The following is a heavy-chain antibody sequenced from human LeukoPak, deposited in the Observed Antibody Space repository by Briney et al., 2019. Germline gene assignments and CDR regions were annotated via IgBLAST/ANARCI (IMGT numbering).Heavy chain of an antibody. CDR3: ARDLGIADDAFDI. Sequence: PSETLSLTCTVSGGSISSYYWSWIRQPPGKGLEWIGYIYYSGSTNYNPSLKSRVTISVDTSKNQFSLKLSSVTAADTAVYYCARDLGIADDAFDIWGQGTMVTVSS. CDR1: GGSISSYY. CDR2: IYYSGST. D-gene: IGHD2/OR15-2a*01. V-gene: IGHV4-59*01. J-gene: IGHJ3*02.